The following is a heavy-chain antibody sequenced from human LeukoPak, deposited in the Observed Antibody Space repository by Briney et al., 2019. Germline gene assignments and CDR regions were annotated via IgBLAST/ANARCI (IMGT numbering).Heavy chain of an antibody. CDR3: ARDLSGITGYTYGRGIDY. CDR2: ITRSSYI. CDR1: GFTFNTYS. J-gene: IGHJ4*02. V-gene: IGHV3-21*01. D-gene: IGHD5-18*01. Sequence: GGSLRLSCAASGFTFNTYSMNWVRQAPGKGLEWVSSITRSSYIYYADSVKGRFTISRDNAKTSLYLQMNSLRAEDTAVYYCARDLSGITGYTYGRGIDYWGQGTLVTVSS.